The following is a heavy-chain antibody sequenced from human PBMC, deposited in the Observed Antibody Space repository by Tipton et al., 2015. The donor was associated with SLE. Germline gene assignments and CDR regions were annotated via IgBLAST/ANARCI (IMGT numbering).Heavy chain of an antibody. V-gene: IGHV4-59*11. CDR3: ARVNLKYCSGGSCYYYYYMDV. J-gene: IGHJ6*03. CDR1: GGSISSHY. Sequence: TLSLTCTVSGGSISSHYWSWIRQPPGKGLEWIGYIYYSGSTNYNPSLKSRVTISVDTSKNQFSLQLNSVTPEDTAVYYCARVNLKYCSGGSCYYYYYMDVWGKGTTVTVSS. D-gene: IGHD2-15*01. CDR2: IYYSGST.